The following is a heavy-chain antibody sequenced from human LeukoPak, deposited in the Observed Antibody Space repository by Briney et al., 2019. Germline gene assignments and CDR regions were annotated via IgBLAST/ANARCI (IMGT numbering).Heavy chain of an antibody. D-gene: IGHD3-10*01. CDR1: GFTFSSSS. J-gene: IGHJ4*02. Sequence: GGSLRLSCAASGFTFSSSSMNWVRQAPGKGLEWVSSISSSSSYMYYADSVKGRFTISRDNAKNSLYLQMNSLRAEDTAVYYCARVGAVMVRGVPSYFDYWGQGTLVTVSS. CDR2: ISSSSSYM. CDR3: ARVGAVMVRGVPSYFDY. V-gene: IGHV3-21*01.